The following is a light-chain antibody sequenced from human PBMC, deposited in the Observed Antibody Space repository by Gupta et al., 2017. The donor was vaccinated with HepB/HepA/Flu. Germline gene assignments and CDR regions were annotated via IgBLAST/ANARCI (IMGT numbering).Light chain of an antibody. CDR2: DAS. CDR3: QQRSRWPLT. J-gene: IGKJ4*01. CDR1: QSVSTY. V-gene: IGKV3-11*01. Sequence: VLPQSPATLSFPPGERATLSCRASQSVSTYLAWYQQKPGQAPRLLIYDASNRATGIPARFSGSGSGTDFTLTISSLEPEDFAVYYCQQRSRWPLTFGGGTKAEIK.